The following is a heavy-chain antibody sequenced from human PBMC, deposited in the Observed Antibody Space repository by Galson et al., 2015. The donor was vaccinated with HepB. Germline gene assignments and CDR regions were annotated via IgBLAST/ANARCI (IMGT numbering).Heavy chain of an antibody. V-gene: IGHV1-3*01. D-gene: IGHD5-24*01. Sequence: SVKASCKASGYTFTSYAMHWVRQAPGQRLEWMGWINAGNGNTKYSQKFQGRVTITRDTSASTAYMELSSLRSEDTAVYYCARDLQGVRGYFDYWGQGTLVTVSS. CDR2: INAGNGNT. J-gene: IGHJ4*02. CDR1: GYTFTSYA. CDR3: ARDLQGVRGYFDY.